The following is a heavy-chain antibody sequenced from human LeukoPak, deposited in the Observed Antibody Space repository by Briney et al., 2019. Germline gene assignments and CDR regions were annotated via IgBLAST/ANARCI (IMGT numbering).Heavy chain of an antibody. V-gene: IGHV3-23*01. Sequence: GGSLRLSCAASGFTFSGYAMSWVRQAPEKGLEWVSSINTFGASTYYADSVKGRFTISRDNSKSTLYLQMNSLRAEDTAVYYCAKVALGYCSGGSCYYFDYGGQGTLVTVSS. CDR1: GFTFSGYA. CDR3: AKVALGYCSGGSCYYFDY. CDR2: INTFGAST. J-gene: IGHJ4*02. D-gene: IGHD2-15*01.